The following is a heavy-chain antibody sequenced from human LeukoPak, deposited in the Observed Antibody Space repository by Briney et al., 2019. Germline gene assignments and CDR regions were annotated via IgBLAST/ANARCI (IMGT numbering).Heavy chain of an antibody. D-gene: IGHD4/OR15-4a*01. J-gene: IGHJ4*02. CDR3: AALQRLGAIDY. V-gene: IGHV4-30-4*08. CDR1: GGSISSADYY. Sequence: SETLSLTCTVSGGSISSADYYWSWIRQPPGKGLEWIGHIYYSGRTYYNPSLKSRVTFSVDTSKNQFSLKLSSVTAADTAVYYCAALQRLGAIDYWGQGILVTVSS. CDR2: IYYSGRT.